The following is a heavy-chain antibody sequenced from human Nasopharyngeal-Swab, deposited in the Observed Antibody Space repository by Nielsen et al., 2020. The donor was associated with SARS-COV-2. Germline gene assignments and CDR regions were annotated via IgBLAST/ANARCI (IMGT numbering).Heavy chain of an antibody. CDR3: TFDSSGYYPHDAFDI. V-gene: IGHV3-49*04. CDR1: GFTFGDYA. CDR2: TRSKAYGGTT. J-gene: IGHJ3*02. D-gene: IGHD3-22*01. Sequence: SLRLSCTASGFTFGDYAMSWVRQAPGKGLEWVGFTRSKAYGGTTEYAASVKGRFTISRDDSKSIAYLQVNSLKTEDTAVYYCTFDSSGYYPHDAFDIWGQGTMVTVSS.